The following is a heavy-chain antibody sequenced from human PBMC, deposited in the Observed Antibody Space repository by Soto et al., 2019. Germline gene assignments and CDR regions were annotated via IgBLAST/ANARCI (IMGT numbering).Heavy chain of an antibody. CDR3: ASDLYVAAPGGGYYYYGMDV. CDR1: GYTFTSYG. D-gene: IGHD2-15*01. V-gene: IGHV1-18*01. J-gene: IGHJ6*02. Sequence: QVQLVQSGAEVKKPGASVKVSCKASGYTFTSYGISWVRQAPGQGLEWMGWISAYNGNTNYAQKLQGRVTMTTDTSTSTGYMEQRRLRSKYTAVYYCASDLYVAAPGGGYYYYGMDVWGQGTTVTVSS. CDR2: ISAYNGNT.